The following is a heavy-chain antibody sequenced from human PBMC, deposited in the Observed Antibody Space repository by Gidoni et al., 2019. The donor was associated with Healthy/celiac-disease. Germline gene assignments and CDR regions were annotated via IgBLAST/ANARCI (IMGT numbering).Heavy chain of an antibody. D-gene: IGHD4-17*01. CDR3: AKEAYGDYGGYFQH. J-gene: IGHJ1*01. CDR1: GFTFSSYG. Sequence: QVQLVASGGGVVQPGRSLRLSCAASGFTFSSYGMHWVRQAPGKGLEWVAVISYDGSNKYYADSVKGRFTISRDNSKNTLYLQMNSLRAEDTAVYYCAKEAYGDYGGYFQHWGQGTLVTVSS. CDR2: ISYDGSNK. V-gene: IGHV3-30*18.